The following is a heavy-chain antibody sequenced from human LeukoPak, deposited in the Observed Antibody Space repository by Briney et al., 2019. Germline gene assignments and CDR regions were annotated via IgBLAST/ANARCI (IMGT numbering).Heavy chain of an antibody. CDR2: INHSGST. CDR3: ARGLGSGSYRKYNWFDP. CDR1: GGSISSYY. V-gene: IGHV4-34*01. J-gene: IGHJ5*02. D-gene: IGHD1-26*01. Sequence: SETLSLTCTVSGGSISSYYWSWIRQPPGKGLEWIGEINHSGSTNYNPSLKSRVTTSVDTSKNRFSLKLSSVTAADTAVYYCARGLGSGSYRKYNWFDPWGQGTLVTVSS.